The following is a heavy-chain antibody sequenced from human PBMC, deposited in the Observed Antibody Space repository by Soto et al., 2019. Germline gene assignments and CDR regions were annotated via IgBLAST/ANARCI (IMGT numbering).Heavy chain of an antibody. CDR1: GGSISSYY. CDR3: ARVAVAGIPPSEFYGMDV. J-gene: IGHJ6*02. CDR2: IYYSGST. D-gene: IGHD6-19*01. Sequence: LSLTCTVSGGSISSYYWSWIRQPPGEGLEWIGYIYYSGSTNYNPSLKSRVTISVDTSKNQFSLKLSSVTAADTAVYYCARVAVAGIPPSEFYGMDVWGQGTTVTVPS. V-gene: IGHV4-59*01.